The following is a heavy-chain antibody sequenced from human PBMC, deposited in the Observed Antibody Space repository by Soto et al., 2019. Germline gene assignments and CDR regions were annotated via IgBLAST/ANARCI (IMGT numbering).Heavy chain of an antibody. Sequence: SETLSLTCAVYGGSFSGYYWSCIRQPPGKGLEWIGEINHSGSTNYNPSLKSRVTISVDTSKNQFSLKLSSVTAADTAVYYCARRGMATTAPWGQGTLVTVSS. V-gene: IGHV4-34*01. CDR3: ARRGMATTAP. CDR2: INHSGST. J-gene: IGHJ5*02. D-gene: IGHD5-12*01. CDR1: GGSFSGYY.